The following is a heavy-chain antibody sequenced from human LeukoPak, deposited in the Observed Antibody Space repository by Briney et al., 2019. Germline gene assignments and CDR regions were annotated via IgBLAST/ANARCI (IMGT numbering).Heavy chain of an antibody. J-gene: IGHJ4*02. CDR3: ARGPDSYGYYFDY. Sequence: SETLSLTCAVYGGSFSGYYWSWIRQPPGKGLEWIGEINHSGSTNYNPSLKSRVTISEDTSKNQFSLKLSSVTAADTAVYYCARGPDSYGYYFDYWGQGTLVTVSS. V-gene: IGHV4-34*01. CDR2: INHSGST. D-gene: IGHD5-18*01. CDR1: GGSFSGYY.